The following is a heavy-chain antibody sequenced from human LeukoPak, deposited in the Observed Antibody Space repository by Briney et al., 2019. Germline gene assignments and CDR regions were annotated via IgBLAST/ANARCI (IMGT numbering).Heavy chain of an antibody. D-gene: IGHD4-23*01. CDR3: ARTRYGGSSGWYFDL. J-gene: IGHJ2*01. Sequence: SETLSLTCTVSGGSISSYYWSRIRQPPGKGLEWIGYIYYSGSTNYNPSLKSRVTISVDTSKNQFSLKLSSVTAADTAVYYCARTRYGGSSGWYFDLWGRGTLVTVSS. CDR1: GGSISSYY. CDR2: IYYSGST. V-gene: IGHV4-59*01.